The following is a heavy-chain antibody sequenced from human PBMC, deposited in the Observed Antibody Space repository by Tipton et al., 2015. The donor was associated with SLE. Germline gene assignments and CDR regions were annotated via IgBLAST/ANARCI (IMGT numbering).Heavy chain of an antibody. J-gene: IGHJ6*03. V-gene: IGHV4-61*09. D-gene: IGHD2-21*01. CDR1: GDSVSRGYNY. CDR3: ARGHVVGRASLYIDV. CDR2: IYTSENT. Sequence: TLSLTCAVSGDSVSRGYNYWSWIRQPAGKGLEWIGYIYTSENTNYNPSLKSRVTISVDTSKNQFSLKLSSVTAADTAVYYCARGHVVGRASLYIDVWGKGTTVTVSS.